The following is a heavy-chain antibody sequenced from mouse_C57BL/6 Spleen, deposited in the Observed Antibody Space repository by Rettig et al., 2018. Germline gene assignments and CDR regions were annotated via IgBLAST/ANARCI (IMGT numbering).Heavy chain of an antibody. CDR2: INPNNGGT. CDR3: ARNYDYDYYAMDY. D-gene: IGHD2-4*01. J-gene: IGHJ4*01. V-gene: IGHV1-26*01. Sequence: GKSLEWIGDINPNNGGTSYNQKFKGKATLTVDKSSSTAYMELRSLTSEDSAVYYCARNYDYDYYAMDYWGQGTSVTVSS.